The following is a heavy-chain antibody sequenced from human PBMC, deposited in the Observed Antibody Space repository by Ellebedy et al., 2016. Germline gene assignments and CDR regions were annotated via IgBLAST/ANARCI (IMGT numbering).Heavy chain of an antibody. V-gene: IGHV3-33*08. J-gene: IGHJ6*02. CDR2: IWFDGSNK. Sequence: GESLKISCAASGFTFSSYGMHWVRQAPGKGLEWVAVIWFDGSNKYYADSVKGRFTISRDNSKNTLYLQMNSLRAEDTAVYYCARDPGYYYYGMDVWGQGTTVTVSS. CDR1: GFTFSSYG. CDR3: ARDPGYYYYGMDV.